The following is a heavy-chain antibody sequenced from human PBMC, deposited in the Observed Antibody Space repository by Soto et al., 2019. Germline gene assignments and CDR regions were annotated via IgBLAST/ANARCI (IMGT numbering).Heavy chain of an antibody. CDR3: AKSLLFVDHAYMDV. CDR2: IIPTHGNA. D-gene: IGHD2-21*01. CDR1: GGSFISYS. J-gene: IGHJ6*03. V-gene: IGHV1-69*02. Sequence: QVQLVQSGAELKKPGSSVKVSCEASGGSFISYSFTWVRQAPGQGLEWMGRIIPTHGNANYALKFQDRVTITADSSTRTAYMELRSLRPEDTAVYYCAKSLLFVDHAYMDVWGKGTTVTVSS.